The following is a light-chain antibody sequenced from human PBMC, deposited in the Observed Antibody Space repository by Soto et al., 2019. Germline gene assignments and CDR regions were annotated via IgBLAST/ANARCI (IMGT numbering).Light chain of an antibody. CDR1: QAVNTR. V-gene: IGKV3-11*01. J-gene: IGKJ1*01. CDR3: HLRQSWPRT. CDR2: LAS. Sequence: EIVLTQSPATLSSFPGDRVTLSCRASQAVNTRLAWYQHKAGQAPRLLIYLASNRAAGVPARFSGSGSGTDFTLTISDVEPEDFTVYYCHLRQSWPRTVGQGTKVDSK.